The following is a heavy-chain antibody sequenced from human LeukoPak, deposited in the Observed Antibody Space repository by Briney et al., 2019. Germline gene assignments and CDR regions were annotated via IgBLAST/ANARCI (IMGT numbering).Heavy chain of an antibody. D-gene: IGHD3-10*01. V-gene: IGHV4-59*08. CDR2: IYYSGST. Sequence: PSKTLSLTCTVSGGSISSYYWSWIRQPPGKGLEWIGDIYYSGSTNYNPSLKSRVTISVDTSKNQFSLKLSSVTAADTAVYYCARVFTMVRGVMAPYYYYGMDVWGQGTTVTVSS. J-gene: IGHJ6*02. CDR3: ARVFTMVRGVMAPYYYYGMDV. CDR1: GGSISSYY.